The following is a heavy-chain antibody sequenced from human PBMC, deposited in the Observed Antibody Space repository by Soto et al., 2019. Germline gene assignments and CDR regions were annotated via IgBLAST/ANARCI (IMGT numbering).Heavy chain of an antibody. CDR3: ALPPITGTTQGVYYYYYGMDV. J-gene: IGHJ6*02. D-gene: IGHD1-7*01. CDR1: GYSFTIYW. Sequence: GESLKISCNGSGYSFTIYWTGWVLQMPGKGLDWMGIIYPGDSDTRYSPSFQGQVTISADKSISTAYLQWSSLKASDTAMYYCALPPITGTTQGVYYYYYGMDVWGQGTTVTVSS. V-gene: IGHV5-51*01. CDR2: IYPGDSDT.